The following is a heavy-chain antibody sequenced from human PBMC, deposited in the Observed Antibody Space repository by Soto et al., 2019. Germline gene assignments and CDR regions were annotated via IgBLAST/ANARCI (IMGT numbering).Heavy chain of an antibody. V-gene: IGHV1-8*01. D-gene: IGHD1-26*01. J-gene: IGHJ4*02. CDR1: GYSFTSLD. CDR2: MQPSTGRT. CDR3: ARGVSAGVDC. Sequence: QVQLVQSGAEVREPGASVKVSCKASGYSFTSLDINWVRQTAGQGLEWMGWMQPSTGRTGYAQKFQGRVTMTRDTSINTACMELSTLTSDDTVLYDCARGVSAGVDCWGEGTLVTVSS.